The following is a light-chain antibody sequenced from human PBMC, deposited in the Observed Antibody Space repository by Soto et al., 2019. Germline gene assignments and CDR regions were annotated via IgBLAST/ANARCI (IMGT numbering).Light chain of an antibody. Sequence: QSVLTQPPSVSGAPGQRVTISCTGDSSNIGAGYDVHWYQQFPGTAPQLLIYANTNRPSGVPDRFSGSKSGTSASLVITGLQAEDEADYHCQSYDRSLSGLVFGGGTKVTVL. V-gene: IGLV1-40*01. CDR3: QSYDRSLSGLV. J-gene: IGLJ3*02. CDR1: SSNIGAGYD. CDR2: ANT.